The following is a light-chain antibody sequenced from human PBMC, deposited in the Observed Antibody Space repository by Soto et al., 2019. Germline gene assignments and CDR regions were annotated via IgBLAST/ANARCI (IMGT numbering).Light chain of an antibody. CDR2: GAS. J-gene: IGKJ2*01. Sequence: EIVLTQSPGTLSLSPGERATLSCRASQSVSSSYLAWYQQKPGQAPRLLIYGASSRATGIPDRFSGSWSGIDFTLTISRLEPEDFAVYYCQQYGNSPLYNFGQGTKLEIK. V-gene: IGKV3-20*01. CDR3: QQYGNSPLYN. CDR1: QSVSSSY.